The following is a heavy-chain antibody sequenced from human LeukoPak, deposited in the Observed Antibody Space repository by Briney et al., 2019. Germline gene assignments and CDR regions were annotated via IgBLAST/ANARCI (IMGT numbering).Heavy chain of an antibody. D-gene: IGHD3-10*01. Sequence: GRSLRLPCAASGFTFSSYWMSWVRQAPGKGLEWVANIKQDGSEKYYVDSVKGRFTISRDNAKNSLYLQMNSLRAEDTAVYYCARDSYGSGSCMDVWGQGTTVTVSS. CDR3: ARDSYGSGSCMDV. J-gene: IGHJ6*02. V-gene: IGHV3-7*01. CDR2: IKQDGSEK. CDR1: GFTFSSYW.